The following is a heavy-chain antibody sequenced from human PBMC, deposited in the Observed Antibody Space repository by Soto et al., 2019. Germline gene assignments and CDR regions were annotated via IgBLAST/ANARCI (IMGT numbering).Heavy chain of an antibody. Sequence: QVQLVESGGGVVQPGRSLRLSCAASGFTFSSYGMHWVRQAPGKGLEWVAVIWYDGSNKYYADSVKGRFTISRDNSKNTLYLKLTSLRAEDTAVYSCARDWLRIEAAGDDLNGFAPWGQGTLVTVSS. J-gene: IGHJ5*02. CDR2: IWYDGSNK. CDR3: ARDWLRIEAAGDDLNGFAP. D-gene: IGHD6-13*01. CDR1: GFTFSSYG. V-gene: IGHV3-33*01.